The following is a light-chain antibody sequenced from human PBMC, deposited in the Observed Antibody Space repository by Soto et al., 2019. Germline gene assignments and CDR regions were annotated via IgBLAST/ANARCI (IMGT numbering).Light chain of an antibody. CDR2: GAS. CDR1: QSVSSSY. CDR3: QKFDESRSWT. Sequence: EIVLTQSPGTLSLSLGERATPSCRASQSVSSSYLAWYQQKRGQAPRLLIYGASNRATGIPDRFSGSGSGTDFTLNISRLEPEDFAVYYCQKFDESRSWTLGQGTKVDIK. J-gene: IGKJ1*01. V-gene: IGKV3-20*01.